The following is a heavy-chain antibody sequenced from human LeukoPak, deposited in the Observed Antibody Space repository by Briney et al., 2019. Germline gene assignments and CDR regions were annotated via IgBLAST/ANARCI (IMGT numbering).Heavy chain of an antibody. CDR1: XGSISGTNW. CDR2: ISLAGQT. J-gene: IGHJ4*02. CDR3: SRESGPFCPFGY. V-gene: IGHV4/OR15-8*02. Sequence: SETLSLTCGVSXGSISGTNWWSWVRQPPGQGLEWIGEISLAGQTNYNPSLNGRVTMSLDKSSNQLSLHLTSVTAADTATYFCSRESGPFCPFGYWGQGALVIVSS. D-gene: IGHD1-26*01.